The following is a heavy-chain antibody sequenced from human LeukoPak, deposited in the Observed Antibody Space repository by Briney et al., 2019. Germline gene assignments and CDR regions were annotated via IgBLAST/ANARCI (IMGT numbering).Heavy chain of an antibody. D-gene: IGHD1-26*01. V-gene: IGHV1-69*05. J-gene: IGHJ4*02. CDR3: ARDQVGARRATGFDY. CDR1: GGTFSSYA. CDR2: IIPIFGTA. Sequence: ASVKVSCKASGGTFSSYAISWVRQAPGQGLEWMGRIIPIFGTANYAQKFQGRVTITTDESTSTAYMELSSLRSEDTAVYYCARDQVGARRATGFDYWGQGTLVTVSS.